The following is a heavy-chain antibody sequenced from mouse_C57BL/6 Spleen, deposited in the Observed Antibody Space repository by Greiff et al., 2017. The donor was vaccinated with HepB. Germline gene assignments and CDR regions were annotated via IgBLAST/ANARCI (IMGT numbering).Heavy chain of an antibody. CDR2: ISSGGSYT. CDR3: ARHDDGYYDFAY. CDR1: GFTFSSYG. J-gene: IGHJ3*01. V-gene: IGHV5-6*02. Sequence: DVKLVESGGDLVKPGGSLKLSCAASGFTFSSYGMSWVRRTPDKRLEWVATISSGGSYTYYPDSVKGRFTISRDNAKNTLYLQMSSLKSEDTAMYYCARHDDGYYDFAYWGQGTLVTVSA. D-gene: IGHD2-3*01.